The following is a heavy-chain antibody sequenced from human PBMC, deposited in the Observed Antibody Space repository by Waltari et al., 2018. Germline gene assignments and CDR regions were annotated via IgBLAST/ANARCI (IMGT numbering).Heavy chain of an antibody. Sequence: EVQLVESGGDLVQPGGSLRLSCAAPGFTFSSYWMHWVRQVPGKGQVWVSRINTDGRTTDYADSVKGRFTISRDNAKNTLYLQMNSLRGEDTAVYYCARDSGGADALWGQGILVTVSS. CDR2: INTDGRTT. D-gene: IGHD3-10*01. CDR3: ARDSGGADAL. V-gene: IGHV3-74*01. CDR1: GFTFSSYW. J-gene: IGHJ4*02.